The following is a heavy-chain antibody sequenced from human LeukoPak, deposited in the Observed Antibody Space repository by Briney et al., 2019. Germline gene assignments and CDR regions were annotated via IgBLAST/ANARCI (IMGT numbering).Heavy chain of an antibody. CDR3: ARVSVGGSSSWYAYFDY. CDR2: ISGSGGST. D-gene: IGHD6-13*01. J-gene: IGHJ4*02. CDR1: GFTFDGYA. V-gene: IGHV3-23*01. Sequence: PGGSLRLSCAASGFTFDGYAMSWVRQAPGKGLEWVSGISGSGGSTYYADSVKGRFTISRDNSKNTLYLQMNSLRAEDTAVYYCARVSVGGSSSWYAYFDYWGQGTLVTVSS.